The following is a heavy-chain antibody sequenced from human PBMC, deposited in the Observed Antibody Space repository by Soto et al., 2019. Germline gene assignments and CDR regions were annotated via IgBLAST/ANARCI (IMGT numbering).Heavy chain of an antibody. CDR1: GGTFSSYA. V-gene: IGHV1-69*01. D-gene: IGHD3-10*01. Sequence: QVQLVQSGAEVKKPGSSVKVSCTASGGTFSSYAISWVRQAPGQGLEWMGGIIPIFGTANYAQKFQGRVTITADESTSTAYMELSSLRSEATAVYYGARGPTYYYGSGIDYWGQGTLVTVSS. J-gene: IGHJ4*02. CDR3: ARGPTYYYGSGIDY. CDR2: IIPIFGTA.